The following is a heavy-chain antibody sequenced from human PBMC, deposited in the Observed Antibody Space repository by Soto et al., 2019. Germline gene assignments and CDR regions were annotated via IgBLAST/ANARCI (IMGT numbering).Heavy chain of an antibody. Sequence: QVQLVESEGGGVQPGRSLRLSCAASGFNFSSYVMHWVRQAPGKGLEWVAVIWYDGGNKYYADSVKGRFTISRDNSKNTLYLQMNSLRAEDTAVYYCARDGQWLPRDGLRSSYYFDYWGQGTLVTVSS. V-gene: IGHV3-33*01. CDR3: ARDGQWLPRDGLRSSYYFDY. CDR1: GFNFSSYV. J-gene: IGHJ4*02. D-gene: IGHD6-19*01. CDR2: IWYDGGNK.